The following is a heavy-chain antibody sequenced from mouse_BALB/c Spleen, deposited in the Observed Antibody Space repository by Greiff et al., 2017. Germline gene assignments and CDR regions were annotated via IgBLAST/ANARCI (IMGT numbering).Heavy chain of an antibody. V-gene: IGHV1S81*02. CDR3: ARSEDYGAMDY. Sequence: QVQLQQPGAELVKPGASVKLSCKASGYTFTSYWMHWVKQRPGQGLEWIGEINPSNGRTNYNEKFKSKATLTVDKSSSTAYMQLSSLTSEDSAVYYCARSEDYGAMDYWGQGTSVTVSS. J-gene: IGHJ4*01. CDR2: INPSNGRT. D-gene: IGHD1-1*02. CDR1: GYTFTSYW.